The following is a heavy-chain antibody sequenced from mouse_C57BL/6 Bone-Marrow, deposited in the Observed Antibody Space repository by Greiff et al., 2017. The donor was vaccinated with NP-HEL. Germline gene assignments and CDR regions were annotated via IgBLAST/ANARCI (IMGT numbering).Heavy chain of an antibody. D-gene: IGHD1-3*01. CDR1: GFTFSSYA. V-gene: IGHV5-4*01. J-gene: IGHJ3*01. Sequence: EVKVEESGGGLVKPGGSLKLSCAASGFTFSSYAMSWVRQTPEKRLEWVASISDGGSYTYYPDNVKGRFTISRDNAKNNLYLQMSHLKSEDTAMYYCARDKEAYWGQGAMVTVSA. CDR3: ARDKEAY. CDR2: ISDGGSYT.